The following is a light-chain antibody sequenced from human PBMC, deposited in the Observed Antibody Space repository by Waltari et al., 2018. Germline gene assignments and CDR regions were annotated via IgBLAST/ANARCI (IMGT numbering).Light chain of an antibody. CDR2: YDS. CDR1: TIGSQS. V-gene: IGLV3-21*04. J-gene: IGLJ2*01. CDR3: LVWHSTSDHHGV. Sequence: SYVVTQSPSVSVAPGEPARLTCGGDTIGSQSVHWYKQRPGQAPVLVISYDSDRPSGIPERFSGSNSGNTATLTISWVEAEDEADYYCLVWHSTSDHHGVFGGGTKLTVL.